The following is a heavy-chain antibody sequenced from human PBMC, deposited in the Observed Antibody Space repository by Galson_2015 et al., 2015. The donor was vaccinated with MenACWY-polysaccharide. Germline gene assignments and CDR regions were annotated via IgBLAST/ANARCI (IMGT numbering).Heavy chain of an antibody. V-gene: IGHV3-74*01. D-gene: IGHD1-1*01. CDR3: TKDFDWNDGH. Sequence: SLRLSCAASGFTFSRYWMHWIRQAPGKGLVWVSRINGDGNSTNCADSVKGRFTISRDNAKNTLYLQMNSLRAEDTAVYYCTKDFDWNDGHWGQGTLVTV. CDR1: GFTFSRYW. CDR2: INGDGNST. J-gene: IGHJ4*02.